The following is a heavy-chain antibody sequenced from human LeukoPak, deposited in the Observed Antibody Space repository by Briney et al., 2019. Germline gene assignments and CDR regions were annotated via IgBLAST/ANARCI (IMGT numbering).Heavy chain of an antibody. CDR3: ATDRSGFYFDY. CDR1: GGSISSSSYY. D-gene: IGHD6-19*01. V-gene: IGHV4-39*01. CDR2: IYYGGST. Sequence: SETLSLTCTVSGGSISSSSYYWGWIRQPPGKGLERIGSIYYGGSTYYNPSLKSRVTISVDTSKNQFSLKLSSVTAADTAVYYCATDRSGFYFDYWGQGTLVTVSS. J-gene: IGHJ4*02.